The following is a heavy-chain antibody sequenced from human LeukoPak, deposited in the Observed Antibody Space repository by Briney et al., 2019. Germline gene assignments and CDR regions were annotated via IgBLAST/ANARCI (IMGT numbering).Heavy chain of an antibody. J-gene: IGHJ6*02. V-gene: IGHV5-51*01. CDR2: IYPVDSDT. CDR1: GYSFTSYW. D-gene: IGHD3-9*01. Sequence: GQSLKISCKGPGYSFTSYWFGWVRQVPGKGLEWMGFIYPVDSDTRYSPSFQGQVTISADKSISNAYLQWSSLKDSDTAMYYCARLQSYYDILTGFQGDVWGQGTTVTVSS. CDR3: ARLQSYYDILTGFQGDV.